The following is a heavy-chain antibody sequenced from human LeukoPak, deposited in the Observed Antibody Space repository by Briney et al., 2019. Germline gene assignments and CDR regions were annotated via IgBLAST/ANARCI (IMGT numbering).Heavy chain of an antibody. CDR3: ARHVVTAAPKDY. V-gene: IGHV4-59*08. Sequence: PSQTLSLTCTVSGGSISSYYWSWVRQPPGKGLEWIGYIYYSGSTNYNPSLKSRVTISVDTSKNQFSLKLSSVTAADTAVYYCARHVVTAAPKDYWGQGTLVTVSS. CDR1: GGSISSYY. CDR2: IYYSGST. D-gene: IGHD2-2*01. J-gene: IGHJ4*02.